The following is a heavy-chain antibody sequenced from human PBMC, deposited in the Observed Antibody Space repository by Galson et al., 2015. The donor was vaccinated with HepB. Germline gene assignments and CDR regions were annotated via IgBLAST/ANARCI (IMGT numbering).Heavy chain of an antibody. V-gene: IGHV3-30*04. D-gene: IGHD2-21*02. J-gene: IGHJ4*02. CDR3: VPEIGAKDCAH. Sequence: SLRLSCAASGFTFSSPAMHWVRQAPGKGLEWVAVISYDGTYKNYADSVKGRFTISRDSSENPLYFQMNSLRPEDTAVYFCVPEIGAKDCAHWVRAILVTVS. CDR2: ISYDGTYK. CDR1: GFTFSSPA.